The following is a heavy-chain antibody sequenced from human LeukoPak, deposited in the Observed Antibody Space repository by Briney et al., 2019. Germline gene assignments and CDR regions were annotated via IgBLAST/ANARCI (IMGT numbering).Heavy chain of an antibody. CDR2: ISSSGSTI. CDR1: GFTFSDYY. CDR3: ARADIVVVPAAINTHFDY. D-gene: IGHD2-2*01. J-gene: IGHJ4*02. Sequence: GGSLRLSCAASGFTFSDYYMSWIRQAPGKGLEWVSYISSSGSTIYYADSVKGRFTISRDNAKNSLYLQMNSLRAEGTAVYYCARADIVVVPAAINTHFDYWGQGTLVTVSS. V-gene: IGHV3-11*01.